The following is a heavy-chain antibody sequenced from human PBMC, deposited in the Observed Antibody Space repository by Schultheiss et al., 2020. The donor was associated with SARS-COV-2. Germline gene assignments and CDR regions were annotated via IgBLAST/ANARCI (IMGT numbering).Heavy chain of an antibody. Sequence: SETLSLTCTVSGGSISSGGYYWSWIRQHPGKGLEWIGYIYYSGSTYYNPSLKSRVTISVDTSKNQFSLKLSSVTAADTAVYYCARVGATTPHFDDWGQGTLVTVSS. V-gene: IGHV4-31*03. D-gene: IGHD1-26*01. J-gene: IGHJ4*02. CDR3: ARVGATTPHFDD. CDR2: IYYSGST. CDR1: GGSISSGGYY.